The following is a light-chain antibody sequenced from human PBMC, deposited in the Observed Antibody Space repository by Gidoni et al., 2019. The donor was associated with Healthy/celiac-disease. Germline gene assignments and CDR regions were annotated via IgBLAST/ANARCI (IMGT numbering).Light chain of an antibody. CDR2: KAS. CDR3: QQYNSYSPWT. CDR1: QSISSW. J-gene: IGKJ1*01. V-gene: IGKV1-5*03. Sequence: DIQMTQSPSTLSASVGDRVTITCRASQSISSWLAWYQQKPGKAPKLLIYKASSLERGGPSRFSGSGSGTEFTLTISSLQPDDFATYYCQQYNSYSPWTFGQGTKVEIK.